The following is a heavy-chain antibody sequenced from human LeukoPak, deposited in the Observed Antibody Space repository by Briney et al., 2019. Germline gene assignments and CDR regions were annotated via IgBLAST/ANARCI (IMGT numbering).Heavy chain of an antibody. CDR3: ARSSNNWFDP. Sequence: SETLSLTCAVYGYSISRNYFWGWVRQSPGKGLEWIGSIYHSGSTYYNPPLKSRVTLSVDTSNNQFSLRLISVTAADTAIYYCARSSNNWFDPWGQGTLVTVSS. D-gene: IGHD6-6*01. CDR2: IYHSGST. J-gene: IGHJ5*02. V-gene: IGHV4-38-2*01. CDR1: GYSISRNYF.